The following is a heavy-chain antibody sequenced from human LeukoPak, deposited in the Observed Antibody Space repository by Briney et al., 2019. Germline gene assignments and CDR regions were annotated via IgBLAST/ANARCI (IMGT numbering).Heavy chain of an antibody. CDR3: AREDTYYDFWSGPSGAFDI. CDR1: GFTFSSYA. CDR2: ISYDGSNK. J-gene: IGHJ3*02. D-gene: IGHD3-3*01. Sequence: GGSLRLSCAASGFTFSSYAMHWVRQAPGKGLEGVAVISYDGSNKYYADSVKGRFTISRDNSKNTLYLQMNSLRAEDTAVYYCAREDTYYDFWSGPSGAFDIWGQGTMVTVSS. V-gene: IGHV3-30-3*01.